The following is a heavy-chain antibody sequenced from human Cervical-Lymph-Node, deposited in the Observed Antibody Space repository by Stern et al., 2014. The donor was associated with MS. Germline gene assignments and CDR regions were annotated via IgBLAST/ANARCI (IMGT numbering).Heavy chain of an antibody. D-gene: IGHD6-13*01. CDR2: MSWTSGSI. Sequence: VQLVESGGGLVQPGMSLRLSCAASGFTFADYAMHWVRQAPGKGLAWVSGMSWTSGSIGYADSVKGRFTISRDNAKNSLYLQMNSLRTEDTAFYYCAKGSVGIAAPRNFDYWGQGTLVTVSS. CDR3: AKGSVGIAAPRNFDY. V-gene: IGHV3-9*01. CDR1: GFTFADYA. J-gene: IGHJ4*02.